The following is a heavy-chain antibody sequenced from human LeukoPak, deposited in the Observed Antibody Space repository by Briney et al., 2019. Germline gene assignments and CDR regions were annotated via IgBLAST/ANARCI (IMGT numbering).Heavy chain of an antibody. CDR1: GGSISSGSYY. J-gene: IGHJ2*01. V-gene: IGHV4-61*02. CDR2: IYTSGST. D-gene: IGHD1-26*01. CDR3: ARDRSGSYDWYFDL. Sequence: PSETLSLTCSASGGSISSGSYYWSWIRQPAGKGLEWIGRIYTSGSTNYNPSLKSRVTISVDTSKNQFSLKLSSVTAADTAVYYCARDRSGSYDWYFDLWGRGTLVTVSS.